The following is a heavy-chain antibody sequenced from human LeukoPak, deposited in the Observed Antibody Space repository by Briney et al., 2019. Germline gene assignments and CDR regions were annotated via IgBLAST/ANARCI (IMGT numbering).Heavy chain of an antibody. D-gene: IGHD5-12*01. J-gene: IGHJ4*02. CDR3: ARVRDIVATSDIDY. CDR2: ISGSGGST. V-gene: IGHV3-23*01. Sequence: GGSLRLSCAASGFTFSSYAMGWVRQAPGKGLEWVSSISGSGGSTYYADSVKGRFTISRDNAKNSLYLQMNSLRAEDTAVYYCARVRDIVATSDIDYWGQGTLVTVSS. CDR1: GFTFSSYA.